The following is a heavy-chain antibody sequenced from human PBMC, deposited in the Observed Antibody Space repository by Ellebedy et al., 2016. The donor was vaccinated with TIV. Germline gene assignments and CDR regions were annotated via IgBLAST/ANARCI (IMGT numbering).Heavy chain of an antibody. Sequence: GGSLRLXCAASGFTFSIYSMNWVRQAPGKGLEWVSAISRSSDYIYYADSVKGRFTISRDNAKNSLYLQMNSLRAEDTAVYYCAGGALVGATMPFDFWGQGTLVTVSS. V-gene: IGHV3-21*01. CDR3: AGGALVGATMPFDF. CDR2: ISRSSDYI. CDR1: GFTFSIYS. D-gene: IGHD1-26*01. J-gene: IGHJ4*02.